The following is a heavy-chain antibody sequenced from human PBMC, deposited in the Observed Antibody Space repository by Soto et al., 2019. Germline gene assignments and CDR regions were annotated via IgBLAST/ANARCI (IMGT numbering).Heavy chain of an antibody. CDR1: GGSFSGYY. J-gene: IGHJ5*02. Sequence: SETLSLTCAVYGGSFSGYYWSWIRQPPGKGLEWIGEINHSGSTNYNPSLKSRVTISVDTSKNQFSLKLSSVTAADTAVYYCARRSSSGWPYNCFDTWGQGTLVTVSS. V-gene: IGHV4-34*01. CDR2: INHSGST. D-gene: IGHD6-25*01. CDR3: ARRSSSGWPYNCFDT.